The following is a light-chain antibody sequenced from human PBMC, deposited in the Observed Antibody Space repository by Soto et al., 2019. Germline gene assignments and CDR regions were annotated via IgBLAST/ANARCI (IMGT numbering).Light chain of an antibody. J-gene: IGLJ2*01. Sequence: NFMLTQPHSVSESPGKTVIISCTRSSGSIASNYVQWYQQRPGSVPTTVIYEGNQRPSGVPDRFSGSTDGSSNSASLTISALQTEDEADYYCQSYDSSTVVFGGGTKLTVL. CDR3: QSYDSSTVV. CDR2: EGN. V-gene: IGLV6-57*04. CDR1: SGSIASNY.